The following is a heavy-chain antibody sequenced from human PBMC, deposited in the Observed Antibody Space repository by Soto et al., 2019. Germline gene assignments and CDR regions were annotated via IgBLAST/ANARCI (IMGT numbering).Heavy chain of an antibody. V-gene: IGHV1-8*01. CDR1: GYSFINYD. D-gene: IGHD2-21*01. J-gene: IGHJ4*02. CDR2: MNTNNGRT. CDR3: ARGTYCDGTGCSWGEHAY. Sequence: QVQLVQSGAEVKKPGASVKVSCKASGYSFINYDICWVRQATGQGLEWMGWMNTNNGRTGYGPKFQGRVTMTRDSSIITAYMVMNSLRAEDTAVYYSARGTYCDGTGCSWGEHAYWGQGTLVTVSS.